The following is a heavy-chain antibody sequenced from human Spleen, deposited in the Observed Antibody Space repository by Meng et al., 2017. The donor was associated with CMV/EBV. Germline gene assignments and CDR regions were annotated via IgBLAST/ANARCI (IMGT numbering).Heavy chain of an antibody. D-gene: IGHD2-21*01. CDR1: GGSTSSNHW. J-gene: IGHJ4*02. V-gene: IGHV4-4*02. CDR2: IFDSGIT. Sequence: SGGSTSSNHWWSWVRQSPGKGLEWIGEIFDSGITYYNPSLKSRVTILVDKSKNQFSLNLSSVTAADTAVYYCARAYCGGDCYSGFDYWGQGTLVTVSS. CDR3: ARAYCGGDCYSGFDY.